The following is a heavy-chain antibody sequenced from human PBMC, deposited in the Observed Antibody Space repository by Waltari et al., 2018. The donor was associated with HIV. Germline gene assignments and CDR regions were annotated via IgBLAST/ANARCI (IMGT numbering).Heavy chain of an antibody. D-gene: IGHD1-26*01. J-gene: IGHJ6*02. CDR1: GFTISANS. Sequence: EVQLVESGGGLIEPGGSLRLSCAASGFTISANSMSWVRQAPGKGLEWVSVIYSGGSTYYADSVKGRFTISRDNSKNTLSLHMNSLRAEDTAVYYCARDPRSSGYYGMDVWGQGATVTVSS. V-gene: IGHV3-53*01. CDR2: IYSGGST. CDR3: ARDPRSSGYYGMDV.